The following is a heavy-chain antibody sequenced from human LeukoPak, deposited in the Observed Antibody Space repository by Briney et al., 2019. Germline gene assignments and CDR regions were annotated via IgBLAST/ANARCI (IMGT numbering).Heavy chain of an antibody. V-gene: IGHV4-30-2*01. CDR3: ARGPPYDAFDI. CDR1: GGSISSGGYS. CDR2: IYHSGST. J-gene: IGHJ3*02. Sequence: SETLSLTCAVSGGSISSGGYSWSWIRQPPGKGLEWIGYIYHSGSTYYNPSLKSRVTISIDRSKNQFSLKLSSVTAADTAVYYCARGPPYDAFDIWGQGTMVTVSS.